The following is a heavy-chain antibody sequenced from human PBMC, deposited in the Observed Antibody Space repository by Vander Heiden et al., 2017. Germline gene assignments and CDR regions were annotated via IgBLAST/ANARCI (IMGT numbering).Heavy chain of an antibody. J-gene: IGHJ6*02. CDR1: GFTFNRYA. V-gene: IGHV3-23*01. CDR2: ISNSGAST. CDR3: ARDYYGMDV. Sequence: EVQLLESGGGLVQPGGSLRLSCGASGFTFNRYAMSWVRQAPGKGPEWVSEISNSGASTNYADSVKGRFTISRDSSKNTVYLQMNSLRADDTAVYSCARDYYGMDVWGQGTTVIVSS.